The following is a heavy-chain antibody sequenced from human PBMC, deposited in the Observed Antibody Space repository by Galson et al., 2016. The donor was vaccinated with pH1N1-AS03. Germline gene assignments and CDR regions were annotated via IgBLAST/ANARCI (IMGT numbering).Heavy chain of an antibody. J-gene: IGHJ4*02. CDR2: IYPSDSDA. V-gene: IGHV5-51*01. CDR1: GYLFTNYW. Sequence: QSGAEVKQPGESLKISCKASGYLFTNYWIAWVRQMPGKGLEWMGIIYPSDSDARYSPSFQGQVTFSADKSTSTAYLHLTTRKAADSAISYCARHASPTILSYHVYSWGRGTLVTVSS. D-gene: IGHD3-10*02. CDR3: ARHASPTILSYHVYS.